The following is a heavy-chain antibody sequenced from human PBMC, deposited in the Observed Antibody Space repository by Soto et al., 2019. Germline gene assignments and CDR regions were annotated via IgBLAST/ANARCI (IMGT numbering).Heavy chain of an antibody. CDR2: IYHSGST. D-gene: IGHD3-22*01. CDR3: ARDFYYYDSSGYAFDI. Sequence: SETLSLTCTVSGYSISSGYYWGWIRQSPGKGLEWIGSIYHSGSTYYNPSLKSRVTISVDTSKNQFSLKLSSVTAADTAVYYCARDFYYYDSSGYAFDIWGQGTMVTVSS. J-gene: IGHJ3*02. CDR1: GYSISSGYY. V-gene: IGHV4-38-2*02.